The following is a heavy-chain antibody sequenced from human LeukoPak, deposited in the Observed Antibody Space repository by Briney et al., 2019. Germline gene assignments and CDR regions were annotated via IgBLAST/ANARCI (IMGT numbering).Heavy chain of an antibody. Sequence: GGSLRLSCAASGFTFSSYGMHWVRQAPGKGLEWVAVILYDGSNKYYEDSVKGRFTISRDNAKNTLYLQMDSLRAEDTALYSCARGPPISNIGAAAKSSGYFDYWGQGTLVTVSS. CDR2: ILYDGSNK. D-gene: IGHD2-2*01. V-gene: IGHV3-30*03. CDR3: ARGPPISNIGAAAKSSGYFDY. J-gene: IGHJ4*02. CDR1: GFTFSSYG.